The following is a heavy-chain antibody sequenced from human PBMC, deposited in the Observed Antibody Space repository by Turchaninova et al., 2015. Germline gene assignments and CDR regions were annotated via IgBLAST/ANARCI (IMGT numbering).Heavy chain of an antibody. D-gene: IGHD4-11*01. CDR3: ARASKGFWSDFDY. V-gene: IGHV3-74*01. CDR2: INSDGSST. J-gene: IGHJ4*02. CDR1: GFTLSSDW. Sequence: EVQLVESGGGLVQTGGPLRLSCAASGFTLSSDWRGWGRQAPGKGVVWVSRINSDGSSTNYADSVKGRFTISRDNAKNTLFLQMNSLRAEDTAVYYCARASKGFWSDFDYWGQGTLVTVSS.